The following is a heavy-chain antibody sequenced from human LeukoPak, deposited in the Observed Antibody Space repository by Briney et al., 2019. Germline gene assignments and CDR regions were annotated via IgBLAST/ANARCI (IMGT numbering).Heavy chain of an antibody. V-gene: IGHV1-2*02. Sequence: ASVKVSCKASGYTFTGYYIHWVRQAPGQGLEWMGWINPNGGGTNYAQNFQDRVTMTRDTSTSTVYMELSRLTVDDTAVYYCARDHDWGVDYWGQGTLVTVSS. J-gene: IGHJ4*02. CDR3: ARDHDWGVDY. D-gene: IGHD7-27*01. CDR2: INPNGGGT. CDR1: GYTFTGYY.